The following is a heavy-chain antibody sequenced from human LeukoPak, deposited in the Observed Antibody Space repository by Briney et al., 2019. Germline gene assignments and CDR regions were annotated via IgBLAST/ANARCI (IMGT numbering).Heavy chain of an antibody. V-gene: IGHV1-46*01. Sequence: ASVKVSCKSSGYTFTRHYMHWVRQAPGQGLEWMGLINPSGNMAWSAQKFQGRVTLTRDMSTTTDYMELSSLRSEDTAVYYCARDNSLEDMAWWFDPWGQGTLVIVSS. D-gene: IGHD5-24*01. CDR2: INPSGNMA. CDR1: GYTFTRHY. CDR3: ARDNSLEDMAWWFDP. J-gene: IGHJ5*02.